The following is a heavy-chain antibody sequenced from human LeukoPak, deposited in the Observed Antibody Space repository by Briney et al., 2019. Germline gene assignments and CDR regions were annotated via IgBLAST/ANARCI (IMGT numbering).Heavy chain of an antibody. D-gene: IGHD2/OR15-2a*01. CDR3: AKRDFFYVAGAAAFDH. V-gene: IGHV4-34*01. Sequence: SETLSLTCSLNGESLREYYWGWIRQPPGKGLEWIGDIKHSRDTKINPSFESRLTLSVNTPKNQVFLTLRSGTAADTAVYYCAKRDFFYVAGAAAFDHWCQGTVVTVSS. J-gene: IGHJ4*02. CDR1: GESLREYY. CDR2: IKHSRDT.